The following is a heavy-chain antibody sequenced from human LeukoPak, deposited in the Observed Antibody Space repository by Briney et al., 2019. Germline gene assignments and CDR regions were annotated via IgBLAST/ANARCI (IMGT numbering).Heavy chain of an antibody. V-gene: IGHV3-48*03. D-gene: IGHD3-22*01. CDR1: GFTFSSYE. CDR3: ARITVVITYFDY. J-gene: IGHJ4*02. Sequence: PGESLRLSCAASGFTFSSYEMTWVRQAPGKGLEWVSYISSGGSNIYYADSVKGRFTISRDNAKNSLYLQMYSLRAEDTAVYYCARITVVITYFDYWGQGTLVTVSS. CDR2: ISSGGSNI.